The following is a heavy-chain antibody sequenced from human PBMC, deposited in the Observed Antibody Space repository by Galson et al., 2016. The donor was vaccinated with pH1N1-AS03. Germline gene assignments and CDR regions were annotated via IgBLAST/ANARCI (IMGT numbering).Heavy chain of an antibody. CDR3: ARPYCTSSRCYLYLYGLDV. CDR2: IKQDGSET. D-gene: IGHD2-2*01. V-gene: IGHV3-7*03. J-gene: IGHJ6*02. Sequence: SLRLSCAASGFSFSGYWMTWVRQAPGKGLDWVANIKQDGSETYSVGSVVGRFTISRDNAQNSLFLQMNSLRAEDTAVYYCARPYCTSSRCYLYLYGLDVWGQGTTVTVSS. CDR1: GFSFSGYW.